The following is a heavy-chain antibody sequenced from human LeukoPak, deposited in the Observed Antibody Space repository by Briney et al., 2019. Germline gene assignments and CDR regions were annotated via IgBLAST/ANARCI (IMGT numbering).Heavy chain of an antibody. D-gene: IGHD4-23*01. J-gene: IGHJ4*02. CDR3: ARGRPHGNDY. CDR2: IASDGNNR. CDR1: GFTFSSYW. Sequence: GGSLRLSCAASGFTFSSYWMNWVRQVPGKGLVWVSRIASDGNNRDYADSVKGRFTISRDNAKNTLYLQMNSLRVEDTAVYYCARGRPHGNDYWGQGTLVTVSS. V-gene: IGHV3-74*01.